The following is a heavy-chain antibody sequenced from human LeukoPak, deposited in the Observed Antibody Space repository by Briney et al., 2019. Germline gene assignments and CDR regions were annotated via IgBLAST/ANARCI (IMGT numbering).Heavy chain of an antibody. Sequence: GGSLRLFCEASVFTFSSYAMSWVRQSRGRGLEWVSGICTNGGSTSCADAVKGRHPLSRDYPRYMLYMEMNSMRGEDTAVYYCSVMHRYYDGSGCWVQWGQGTLVTVSS. V-gene: IGHV3-23*01. CDR3: SVMHRYYDGSGCWVQ. CDR1: VFTFSSYA. J-gene: IGHJ4*02. CDR2: ICTNGGST. D-gene: IGHD3-22*01.